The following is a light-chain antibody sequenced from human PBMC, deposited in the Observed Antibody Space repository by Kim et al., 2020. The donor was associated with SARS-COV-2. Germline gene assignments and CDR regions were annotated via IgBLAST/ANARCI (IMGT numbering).Light chain of an antibody. J-gene: IGKJ1*01. Sequence: VSPGESSTLSCMASQSVRSSLAWYQQKSGQVPRLLIYGASTRAAGIPARFSGSGSGTEFTLTISSLQSEDFAVYYCQQYTNCPRTFGQGTKVDIK. V-gene: IGKV3-15*01. CDR3: QQYTNCPRT. CDR2: GAS. CDR1: QSVRSS.